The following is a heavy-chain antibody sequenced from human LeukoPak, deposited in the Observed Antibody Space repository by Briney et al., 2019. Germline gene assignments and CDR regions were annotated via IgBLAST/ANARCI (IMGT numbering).Heavy chain of an antibody. V-gene: IGHV3-48*03. CDR3: VREGYYDSSGYLGVFDY. Sequence: GGSLRLSCAASGFTFSSYEMNWVRQAPGKGLEWVSYISDSGSTKYYADSVKGRFTISRDNAKNSVYLQMKSLRAEDTAVYYCVREGYYDSSGYLGVFDYWGRGTLVTVSS. J-gene: IGHJ4*02. CDR2: ISDSGSTK. D-gene: IGHD3-22*01. CDR1: GFTFSSYE.